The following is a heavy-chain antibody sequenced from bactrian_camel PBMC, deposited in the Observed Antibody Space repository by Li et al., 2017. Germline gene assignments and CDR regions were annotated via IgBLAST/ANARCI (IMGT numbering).Heavy chain of an antibody. CDR1: GVSFTNNC. Sequence: HVQLVESGGGSVQAGGSLRLACSTHGVSFTNNCIGWFRQRAGKEREGVAVVSTGGVNTYYADSVKGRFSISRDNANNSLYLQMSDLKPEDTAMYYCAADPTLRPATWALLNKGYRYWGQGTQVTVS. J-gene: IGHJ4*01. CDR2: VSTGGVNT. V-gene: IGHV3S1*01. D-gene: IGHD1*01. CDR3: AADPTLRPATWALLNKGYRY.